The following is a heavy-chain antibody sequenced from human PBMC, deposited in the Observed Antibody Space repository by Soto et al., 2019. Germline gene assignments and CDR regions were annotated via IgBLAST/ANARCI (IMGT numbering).Heavy chain of an antibody. CDR2: INPNGGST. J-gene: IGHJ3*01. Sequence: QVQLVQSGAEVKKPGASVRVSCKASGYTFTNYYIDWVRQAPGQGLEWMGIINPNGGSTTYVQKFQGRVTMTRDTSTSTVYMELSSLRSEDTAVYYCARAAWTTVTYRLNDVFDVWGQGTMVTVSS. D-gene: IGHD4-4*01. CDR1: GYTFTNYY. CDR3: ARAAWTTVTYRLNDVFDV. V-gene: IGHV1-46*03.